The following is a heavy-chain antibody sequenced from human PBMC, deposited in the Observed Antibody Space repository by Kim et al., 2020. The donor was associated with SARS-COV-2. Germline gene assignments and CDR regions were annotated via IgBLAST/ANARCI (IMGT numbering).Heavy chain of an antibody. V-gene: IGHV4-34*01. D-gene: IGHD3-10*01. CDR2: INHSGST. Sequence: SETLSLTCAVYGGSFSGYYWSWIRQPPGKGLEWIGEINHSGSTNYNPSLKSRVTISVDTSKNQFSLKLSSVTAADTAVYYCARAGVRSSGSYYNPGYFDYWGQGTLVTVSS. CDR3: ARAGVRSSGSYYNPGYFDY. J-gene: IGHJ4*02. CDR1: GGSFSGYY.